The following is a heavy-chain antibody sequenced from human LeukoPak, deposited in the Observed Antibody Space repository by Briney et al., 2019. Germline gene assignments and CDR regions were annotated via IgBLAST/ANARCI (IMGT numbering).Heavy chain of an antibody. Sequence: SETLSLTCTVSGGSIISSLHYWDWIRQPPGKGLEWLGSILYSGSTWFNPSLKSRVTISVDTSKNQFSLNLTSVNATDTALYYCARRRSGSGGTYAGMDVWGQGTTVTVSS. V-gene: IGHV4-39*01. CDR2: ILYSGST. D-gene: IGHD1-26*01. J-gene: IGHJ6*02. CDR1: GGSIISSLHY. CDR3: ARRRSGSGGTYAGMDV.